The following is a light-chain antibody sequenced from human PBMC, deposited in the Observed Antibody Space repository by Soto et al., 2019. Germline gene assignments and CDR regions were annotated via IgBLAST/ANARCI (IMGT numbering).Light chain of an antibody. CDR2: DDS. Sequence: SYELTQPPSVSVAPGQTARITCGGTRIGTESVHWYQQKPGQALLLVVYDDSDRPPGIPERFSGSNSGNTATLTLSRVEAGDEADYYCQVWDTTINHVLFGGGTKLTVL. V-gene: IGLV3-21*02. CDR1: RIGTES. J-gene: IGLJ2*01. CDR3: QVWDTTINHVL.